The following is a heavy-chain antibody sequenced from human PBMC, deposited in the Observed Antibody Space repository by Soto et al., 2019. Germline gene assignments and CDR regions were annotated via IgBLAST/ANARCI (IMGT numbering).Heavy chain of an antibody. D-gene: IGHD6-13*01. J-gene: IGHJ4*02. CDR1: GYTFSSYA. CDR2: MSGFDGST. V-gene: IGHV3-23*01. CDR3: AKDALHYSSPHYFDY. Sequence: GGSLRLSCAASGYTFSSYAMSWVRQAPGKGLEWVSTMSGFDGSTYYADSVKGRFTISRDNSKNTLYLQMNSLRAEDTAVYYCAKDALHYSSPHYFDYWGQGTLVTVSS.